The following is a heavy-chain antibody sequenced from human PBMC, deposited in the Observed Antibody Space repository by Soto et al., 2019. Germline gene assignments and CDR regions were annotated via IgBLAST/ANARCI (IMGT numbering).Heavy chain of an antibody. CDR2: IIPIFGTA. D-gene: IGHD3-22*01. CDR3: ARDYYDSSALRWFDP. J-gene: IGHJ5*02. V-gene: IGHV1-69*13. Sequence: SVKVSCKASGGTFSSYAISWVRQAPGQGLEWMGGIIPIFGTANYAQKLQGRVTITADESTSTAYMELSSLRSEDTAVYYCARDYYDSSALRWFDPWGQGTLVTVSS. CDR1: GGTFSSYA.